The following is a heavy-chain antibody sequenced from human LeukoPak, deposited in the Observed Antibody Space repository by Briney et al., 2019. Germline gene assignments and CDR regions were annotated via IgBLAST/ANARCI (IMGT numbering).Heavy chain of an antibody. CDR1: GYTFTCDG. J-gene: IGHJ3*02. V-gene: IGHV1-18*01. CDR3: AREGEEVGATTGDAFDI. D-gene: IGHD1-26*01. CDR2: NSAYNGKT. Sequence: ASVKVSCKASGYTFTCDGCSWVRQAAGQGLKWMGWNSAYNGKTNYAQKLQGRVTMPTDTSTSTAYMELRSLRSDDTAVYYCAREGEEVGATTGDAFDIWGQGTMVTVSS.